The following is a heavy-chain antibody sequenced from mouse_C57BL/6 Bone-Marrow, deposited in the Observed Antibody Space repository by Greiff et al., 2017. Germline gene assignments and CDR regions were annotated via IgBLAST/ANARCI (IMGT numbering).Heavy chain of an antibody. J-gene: IGHJ4*01. CDR3: ARSWDGYYSYAMDY. D-gene: IGHD2-3*01. CDR1: GYTFTDYN. CDR2: INPNNGGT. V-gene: IGHV1-22*01. Sequence: EVKVVESGPELVKPGASVKMSCKASGYTFTDYNMHWVKQSHGKSLEWIGDINPNNGGTSYNQKFKGKATLTVNKSSSTAYMELRSLTSEDSAVYYCARSWDGYYSYAMDYWGQGTSVTVSS.